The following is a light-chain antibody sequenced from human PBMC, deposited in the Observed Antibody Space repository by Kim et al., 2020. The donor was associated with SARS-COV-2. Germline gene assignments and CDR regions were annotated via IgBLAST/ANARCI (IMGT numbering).Light chain of an antibody. CDR2: QGS. J-gene: IGLJ2*01. V-gene: IGLV3-1*01. CDR3: QAWDSSTAVV. Sequence: VSPGQTANITCSGDKLGDKYACWYQQKPGQSPVLVIYQGSKRPSGIPERFSGSNSGNTATLTISGTQAMDEADYYCQAWDSSTAVVFGGGTQLTVL. CDR1: KLGDKY.